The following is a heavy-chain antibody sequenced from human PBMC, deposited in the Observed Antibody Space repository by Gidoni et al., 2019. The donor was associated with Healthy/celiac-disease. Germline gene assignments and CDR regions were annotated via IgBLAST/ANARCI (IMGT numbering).Heavy chain of an antibody. Sequence: EVQLVQSGAEVKTPGASLKISCKGSGYSFTSYWIGWGRQMPWKDLAWMGIIYPCDSDNIYRPYFQGQVTISAEKSISTAYLQWSRLKASDTAMYYCARQRITIFGVAPYFDYWGKGTLVTVSS. J-gene: IGHJ4*02. CDR2: IYPCDSDN. CDR3: ARQRITIFGVAPYFDY. D-gene: IGHD3-3*01. CDR1: GYSFTSYW. V-gene: IGHV5-51*01.